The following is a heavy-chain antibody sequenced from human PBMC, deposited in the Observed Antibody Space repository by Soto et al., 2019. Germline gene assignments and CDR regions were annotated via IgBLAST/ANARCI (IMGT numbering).Heavy chain of an antibody. V-gene: IGHV5-51*01. CDR2: IYPGDSDT. Sequence: GESLKISCKGSGYSFTSYWIGWVRQMPGKGLEWMGIIYPGDSDTRYSPSFQGQGTISADKSISTAYLQWSSLKASDTAMYYCARLGVVVPDAIIKVGWLDPWGQGTLVTVYS. D-gene: IGHD2-2*02. J-gene: IGHJ5*02. CDR3: ARLGVVVPDAIIKVGWLDP. CDR1: GYSFTSYW.